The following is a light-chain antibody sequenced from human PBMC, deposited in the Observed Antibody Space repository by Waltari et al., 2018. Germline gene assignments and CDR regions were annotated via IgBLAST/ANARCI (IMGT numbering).Light chain of an antibody. J-gene: IGKJ4*01. CDR3: QQYENSPLT. CDR2: DSS. V-gene: IGKV3-20*01. Sequence: DIVMTQSPDTLSLSPGARATLSCRASQNITNNYLAWYQQKPGLAPRLLIYDSSSRANGVPDRFSGSGSGTDFTLTIGRLEPEDYAVYYCQQYENSPLTFGGGTQVETK. CDR1: QNITNNY.